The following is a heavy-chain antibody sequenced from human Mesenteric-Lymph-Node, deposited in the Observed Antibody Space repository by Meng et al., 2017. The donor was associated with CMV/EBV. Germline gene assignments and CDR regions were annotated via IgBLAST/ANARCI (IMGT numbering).Heavy chain of an antibody. V-gene: IGHV3-72*01. D-gene: IGHD3-22*01. CDR2: TSNNADIYTT. J-gene: IGHJ3*02. Sequence: MYWFRQAPGKGLHWVVRTSNNADIYTTECAASVQGRFSISRDSSNTSLYLQMISLKSVNTAVYYFSREAFFYDSSGCYYYDYDAFDIWGQGTMVTVSS. CDR3: SREAFFYDSSGCYYYDYDAFDI.